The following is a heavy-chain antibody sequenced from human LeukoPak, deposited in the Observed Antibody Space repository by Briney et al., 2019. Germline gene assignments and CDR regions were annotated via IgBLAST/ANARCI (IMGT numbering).Heavy chain of an antibody. CDR2: TYYRSKWYN. CDR1: GDSVSSNSAA. J-gene: IGHJ4*02. Sequence: SQTLSLTCAISGDSVSSNSAAWNWIRQSPSRGLEWLGRTYYRSKWYNDYAVSVKSRITINPDTSKNQFSLQLNSVTPEDTAVYYCARAVDYDILTGYYTTPYYFDYWGQGTLVTVPS. D-gene: IGHD3-9*01. CDR3: ARAVDYDILTGYYTTPYYFDY. V-gene: IGHV6-1*01.